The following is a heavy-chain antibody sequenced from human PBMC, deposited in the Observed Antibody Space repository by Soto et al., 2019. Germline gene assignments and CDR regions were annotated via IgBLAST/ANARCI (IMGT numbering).Heavy chain of an antibody. CDR1: GYDFTAYD. Sequence: GASVKVSCKASGYDFTAYDINWEGQASGQGLEWMGWMNPINGATGSARRFQGRVSMTRNTATATAYLELTRLRSDDSAVYYCGRGPSPRAPAGGTHYYYAMGVWGQGTTVTVSS. D-gene: IGHD6-13*01. CDR2: MNPINGAT. CDR3: GRGPSPRAPAGGTHYYYAMGV. V-gene: IGHV1-8*02. J-gene: IGHJ6*02.